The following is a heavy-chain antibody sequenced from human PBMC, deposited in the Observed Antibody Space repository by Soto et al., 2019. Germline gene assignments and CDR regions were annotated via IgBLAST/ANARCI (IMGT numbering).Heavy chain of an antibody. J-gene: IGHJ4*02. V-gene: IGHV3-30-3*01. CDR3: ARDSLVAIFDY. CDR1: GFTFSSYA. Sequence: GGSLRLSCAASGFTFSSYAMHWVRQAPGKGLEWVAVISYDGSNKYYADSVKGRFTISRDNSKNTLYLQMNSLRAEDTAVYYCARDSLVAIFDYWGQGTLVTVSS. CDR2: ISYDGSNK.